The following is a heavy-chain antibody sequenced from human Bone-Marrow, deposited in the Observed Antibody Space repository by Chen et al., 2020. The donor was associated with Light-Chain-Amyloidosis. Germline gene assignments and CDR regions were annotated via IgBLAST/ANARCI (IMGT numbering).Heavy chain of an antibody. CDR2: IKEDGSQK. J-gene: IGHJ4*02. D-gene: IGHD6-13*01. CDR1: GFTFSSHW. Sequence: EVQLVESGGGLVQPGGSLKLSCAASGFTFSSHWMSWVRQAPGKGLEWVANIKEDGSQKYYVDSVKGQFTISRENAKNSLYLQMNSLRAEDTAVYYCARDHSSGWYPYQDYWGQGTLVSVSS. CDR3: ARDHSSGWYPYQDY. V-gene: IGHV3-7*03.